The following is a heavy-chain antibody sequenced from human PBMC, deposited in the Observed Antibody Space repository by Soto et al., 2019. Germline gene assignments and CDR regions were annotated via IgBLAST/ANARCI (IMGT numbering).Heavy chain of an antibody. CDR3: AAVSSYDFWSGYYLPD. CDR2: IVVGSGNT. D-gene: IGHD3-3*01. V-gene: IGHV1-58*02. Sequence: VKVSCKASGFTFTSSAMQWVRQARGQRLEWIGWIVVGSGNTNYAQKFQERVTITRDMSTSTAYMELSSLRSEDTAVYYCAAVSSYDFWSGYYLPDWGQGTLVTSPQ. CDR1: GFTFTSSA. J-gene: IGHJ4*02.